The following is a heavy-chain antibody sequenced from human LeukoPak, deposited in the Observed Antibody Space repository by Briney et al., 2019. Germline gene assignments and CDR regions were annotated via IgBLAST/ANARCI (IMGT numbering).Heavy chain of an antibody. J-gene: IGHJ6*02. CDR1: AFSLNAYN. CDR3: ARAIVVVTARYGMDV. CDR2: ISYTGTYI. D-gene: IGHD2-21*02. V-gene: IGHV3-21*04. Sequence: GGSLRLSCAASAFSLNAYNMNWVRQAPGKGLEWVSSISYTGTYIYYADSVKGRFTISRDNAKNSLYLQMNSLRAEDTAVYYCARAIVVVTARYGMDVWGQGTTVTVSS.